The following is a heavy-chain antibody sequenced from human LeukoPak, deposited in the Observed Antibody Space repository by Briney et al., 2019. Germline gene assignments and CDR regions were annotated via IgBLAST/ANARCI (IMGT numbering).Heavy chain of an antibody. CDR2: INPSGGST. V-gene: IGHV1-46*01. CDR3: ARALYSSGWYGNLDY. CDR1: GYTFTSYY. Sequence: ASVKVSCKASGYTFTSYYMHWVRHAPGQGLEWMGIINPSGGSTSYAQKFQGRVTMTRDMSTSTVYMELSSLRSEDTAVYYCARALYSSGWYGNLDYWGQGTLVTVSS. J-gene: IGHJ4*02. D-gene: IGHD6-19*01.